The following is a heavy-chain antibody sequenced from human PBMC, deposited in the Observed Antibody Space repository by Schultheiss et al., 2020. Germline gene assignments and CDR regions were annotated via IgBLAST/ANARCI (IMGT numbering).Heavy chain of an antibody. Sequence: SETLSLTCAVSGGSISGYDWAWIRQPTGKALEWIGYFYYSGSTNYNPSLKSRVTISLDRSKSQFSLRLSSVTAADMAIFYCSPNFNHNSFDPWGQGTLVTVPS. D-gene: IGHD3-3*01. J-gene: IGHJ5*01. CDR1: GGSISGYD. CDR2: FYYSGST. V-gene: IGHV4-59*01. CDR3: SPNFNHNSFDP.